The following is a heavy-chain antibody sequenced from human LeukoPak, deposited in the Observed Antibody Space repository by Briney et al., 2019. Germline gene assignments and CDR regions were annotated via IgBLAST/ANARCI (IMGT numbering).Heavy chain of an antibody. V-gene: IGHV3-21*01. CDR3: ARVPVGYQGYSSAWYTDY. J-gene: IGHJ4*02. CDR2: ILSSSSRI. Sequence: GGSLRLSCAASGFTFSSYTMRWVRQAPGKGLEYVSSILSSSSRIFYADSVRGRFTISRDNAKNSLYLQMNSLRAEDTAVYYCARVPVGYQGYSSAWYTDYWGQGTLVSVSS. CDR1: GFTFSSYT. D-gene: IGHD6-19*01.